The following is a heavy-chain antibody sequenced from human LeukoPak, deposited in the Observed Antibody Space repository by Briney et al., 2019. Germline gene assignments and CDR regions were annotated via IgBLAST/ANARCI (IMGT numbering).Heavy chain of an antibody. CDR1: GYTFTSYA. J-gene: IGHJ4*02. CDR2: INAGNGNT. CDR3: ARGTGYSSSWYAQTGPPNDY. D-gene: IGHD6-13*01. Sequence: ASVKVSCKASGYTFTSYAMHWVRQAPGQRLEWMGWINAGNGNTKYSQRFQGRVTITRDTSTSTAYMELRSLRSDDTAVYYCARGTGYSSSWYAQTGPPNDYWGQGTLVTVSS. V-gene: IGHV1-3*01.